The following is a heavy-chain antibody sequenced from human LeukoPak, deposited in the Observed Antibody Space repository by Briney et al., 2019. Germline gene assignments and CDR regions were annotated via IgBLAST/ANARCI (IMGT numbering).Heavy chain of an antibody. Sequence: GGSLRLSCAASGFTFSSYAMSWVRQAPGKGLEWVSAISGSGGSTYYADSVKGRFTISRDNSKITLYLQMNSLRAEDTAVYYCAKTGHDYVWGSYRSPYYYGMDVWGQGTTVTVSS. CDR3: AKTGHDYVWGSYRSPYYYGMDV. D-gene: IGHD3-16*02. CDR2: ISGSGGST. V-gene: IGHV3-23*01. J-gene: IGHJ6*02. CDR1: GFTFSSYA.